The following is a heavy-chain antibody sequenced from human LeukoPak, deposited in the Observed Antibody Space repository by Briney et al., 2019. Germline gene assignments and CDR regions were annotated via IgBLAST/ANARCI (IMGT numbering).Heavy chain of an antibody. D-gene: IGHD3-9*01. CDR3: ARSGYYDILTGYFGLNWYFDL. Sequence: PSETLSLTCDVFGGSFSGYYWSWIRQPPGKGLEWIGEISHSGRTSYNPSLKSRVTISVDTSKNQFSLKLSSVTAADTAVYYCARSGYYDILTGYFGLNWYFDLWGRGTLVTVSS. CDR2: ISHSGRT. J-gene: IGHJ2*01. V-gene: IGHV4-34*01. CDR1: GGSFSGYY.